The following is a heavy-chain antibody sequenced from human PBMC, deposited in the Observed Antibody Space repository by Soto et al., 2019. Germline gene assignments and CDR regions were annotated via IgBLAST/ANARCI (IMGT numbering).Heavy chain of an antibody. CDR1: GVSIRSGGYY. D-gene: IGHD4-17*01. V-gene: IGHV4-31*03. CDR3: ASPTVSTGILEL. CDR2: IHYSGNT. J-gene: IGHJ4*02. Sequence: QVQLQESGPGLVKPSQTLSLTCSVSGVSIRSGGYYWSWIRQHPGKGLEWIGYIHYSGNTYYNPSLRSRAFISVDTSENSFSLNLSSVTAADSAVYYCASPTVSTGILELWGQGTLITVSS.